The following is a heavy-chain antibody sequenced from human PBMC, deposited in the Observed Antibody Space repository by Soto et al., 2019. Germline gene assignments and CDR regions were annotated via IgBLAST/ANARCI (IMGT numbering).Heavy chain of an antibody. CDR2: MSHSGGT. CDR3: ARGDRGTATTVVDAFII. J-gene: IGHJ3*02. CDR1: GGFVSSGSYY. V-gene: IGHV4-34*01. D-gene: IGHD1-1*01. Sequence: QVQLQQWGAGLLKPSETLSLTCAVYGGFVSSGSYYWSWIRQPPGKGLEWIGEMSHSGGTHFNPSLEVRVTITVDTSKDQFSLKIGSVTAADPALYYCARGDRGTATTVVDAFIIWGPGTMVTVSS.